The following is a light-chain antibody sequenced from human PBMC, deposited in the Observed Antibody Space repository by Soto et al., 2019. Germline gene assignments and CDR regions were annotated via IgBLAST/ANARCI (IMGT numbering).Light chain of an antibody. CDR1: SSDVGGYNY. V-gene: IGLV2-14*01. J-gene: IGLJ3*02. CDR2: DVS. CDR3: SSYTSSSTLEWV. Sequence: QSALTQPASVSGSPGQSITISCTGTSSDVGGYNYVSWYQQHPGKAPKLMIYDVSNRPSGVSNRFSGSKSGNTASLTISGLQAEDEADYYCSSYTSSSTLEWVLGGGTKLTVL.